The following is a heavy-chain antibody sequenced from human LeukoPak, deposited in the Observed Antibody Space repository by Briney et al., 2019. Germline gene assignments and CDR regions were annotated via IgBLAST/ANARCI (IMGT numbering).Heavy chain of an antibody. V-gene: IGHV1-8*01. Sequence: GASVKVSCKASGYTFTSYDINWVRQATGQGLEWMGWMNPNSGNTGYAQKFQGRVTMTRNTSISTAYMELSSLRSEDTAVYYCARDRYDYVWGSYRYTRGFDYWGREPWSPSPQ. CDR1: GYTFTSYD. J-gene: IGHJ4*02. CDR2: MNPNSGNT. CDR3: ARDRYDYVWGSYRYTRGFDY. D-gene: IGHD3-16*02.